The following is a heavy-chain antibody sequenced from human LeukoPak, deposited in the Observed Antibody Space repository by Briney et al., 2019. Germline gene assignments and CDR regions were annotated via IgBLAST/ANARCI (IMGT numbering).Heavy chain of an antibody. D-gene: IGHD2-21*02. CDR2: ISWNSGSI. Sequence: GGSLRLSCAASGFTFDDYAMHWVRQAPGKGLEWVSGISWNSGSIGYADSVKGRFTISRDNAKNSLYLQMNSLRAEDTALYYCAKAFSGLTYSGGDCYSSGFDYWGQGTLVTVSS. V-gene: IGHV3-9*01. CDR3: AKAFSGLTYSGGDCYSSGFDY. J-gene: IGHJ4*02. CDR1: GFTFDDYA.